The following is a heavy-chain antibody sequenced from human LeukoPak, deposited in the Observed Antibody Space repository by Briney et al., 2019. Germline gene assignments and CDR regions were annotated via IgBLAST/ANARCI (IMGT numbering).Heavy chain of an antibody. CDR2: INHSGST. V-gene: IGHV4-34*01. CDR3: RGSWNGRWFDP. D-gene: IGHD3-3*01. CDR1: GGSFIACY. J-gene: IGHJ5*02. Sequence: PSETLSPTCSVSGGSFIACYWAWVRQPPGKGLEWIGEINHSGSTNYNPSLKSRLTISVDTSRNQFSLMLTSLTAADTAVYARRGSWNGRWFDPWGEGTLVTVSS.